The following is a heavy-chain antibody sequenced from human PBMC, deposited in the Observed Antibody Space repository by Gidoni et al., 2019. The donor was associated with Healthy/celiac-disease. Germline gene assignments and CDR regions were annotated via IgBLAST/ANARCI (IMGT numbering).Heavy chain of an antibody. CDR2: IYYSGST. CDR3: ARTTVADPGGFDY. J-gene: IGHJ4*02. CDR1: GGYISSSSYY. Sequence: QLQLQESGPGLVKPSETLSLTCTVSGGYISSSSYYWGWIRQPPGKGLEWIGSIYYSGSTYYNPSLKSRVTISVDTSKNQFSLKLSSVTAADTAVYYCARTTVADPGGFDYWGQGTLVTVSS. V-gene: IGHV4-39*01. D-gene: IGHD6-19*01.